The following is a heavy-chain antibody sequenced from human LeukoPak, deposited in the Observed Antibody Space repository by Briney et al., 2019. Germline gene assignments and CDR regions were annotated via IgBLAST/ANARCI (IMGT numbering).Heavy chain of an antibody. Sequence: ASVKVSCKASGYTFTTAGITWVRQAPGQGLEWMGWISIYNDKSKYAQKFQGRVTMTIDTSTSTTYMELKSLRSDDTAMYYCTYIAVADTGAVSNYWGQGTLVTVSS. CDR2: ISIYNDKS. V-gene: IGHV1-18*01. D-gene: IGHD6-19*01. CDR1: GYTFTTAG. J-gene: IGHJ4*02. CDR3: TYIAVADTGAVSNY.